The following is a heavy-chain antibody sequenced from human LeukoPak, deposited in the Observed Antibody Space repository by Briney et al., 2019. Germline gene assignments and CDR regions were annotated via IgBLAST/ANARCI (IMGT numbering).Heavy chain of an antibody. CDR3: ARDSSGWYAGYFQH. Sequence: SGGSLRLSRAASGFALSSYGMNWVRQAPGKGLEWVSSISTSSMYIYYADSVKGRFTISRDNAKNSLYLQMNSLRAEDTAVYYCARDSSGWYAGYFQHWGQGTLVTVSS. J-gene: IGHJ1*01. D-gene: IGHD6-19*01. CDR2: ISTSSMYI. CDR1: GFALSSYG. V-gene: IGHV3-21*06.